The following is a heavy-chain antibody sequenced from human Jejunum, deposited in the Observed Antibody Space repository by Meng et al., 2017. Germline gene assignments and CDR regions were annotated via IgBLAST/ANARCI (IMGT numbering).Heavy chain of an antibody. D-gene: IGHD3-22*01. CDR3: VREQYESRGH. V-gene: IGHV3-53*01. CDR2: IYSGGST. J-gene: IGHJ4*02. Sequence: GESLKISCAASGFTVSSNYMSWVRQAPGKGLEWVSVIYSGGSTYYADSVKGRFTISRDNSRNTLYLQMNSLRADDTAVYYCVREQYESRGHWGQGNQV. CDR1: GFTVSSNY.